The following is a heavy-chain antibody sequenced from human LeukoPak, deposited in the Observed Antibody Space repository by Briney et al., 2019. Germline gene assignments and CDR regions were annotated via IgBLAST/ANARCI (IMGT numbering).Heavy chain of an antibody. J-gene: IGHJ5*02. CDR2: ISSSSSTI. CDR1: GFTFSSYS. D-gene: IGHD3-16*01. CDR3: ARAGGTNWFDP. Sequence: PGGSLRLSCAASGFTFSSYSMNWVRQAPGKGLEWVSYISSSSSTIYYADSVKGRFTISRDNSKNTLYLQMNSLRAEDTAVYYCARAGGTNWFDPWGQGTLVTVSS. V-gene: IGHV3-48*01.